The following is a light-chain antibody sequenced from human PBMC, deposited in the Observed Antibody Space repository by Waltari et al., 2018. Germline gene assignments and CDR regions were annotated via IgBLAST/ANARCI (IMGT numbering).Light chain of an antibody. CDR1: SGDVGMFNL. CDR3: CSYAGNKWL. Sequence: QSALTQPASVSGSPGQSITISCSGSSGDVGMFNLVSCDQQPPGKAPQLIIYHVDDRPSGVSYRFYASKSGRTASLTIAGLQPEDEADYYCCSYAGNKWLFGGGTKVTVL. V-gene: IGLV2-23*02. J-gene: IGLJ3*02. CDR2: HVD.